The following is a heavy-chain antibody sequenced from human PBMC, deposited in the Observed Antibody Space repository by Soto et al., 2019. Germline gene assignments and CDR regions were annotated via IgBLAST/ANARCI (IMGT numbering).Heavy chain of an antibody. CDR2: IIPIFGTA. Sequence: QVQLVQSGAEVKKPGSSVKVSCKASGGTFSSYAISWVRQAPGQGLEWMGGIIPIFGTANYAQKFQGRVTITAEESTSTAYMELSSPRSEDTAVYYCARDRGAVPPPGWFDPWGQGTLVTVSS. V-gene: IGHV1-69*01. CDR1: GGTFSSYA. CDR3: ARDRGAVPPPGWFDP. J-gene: IGHJ5*02. D-gene: IGHD6-19*01.